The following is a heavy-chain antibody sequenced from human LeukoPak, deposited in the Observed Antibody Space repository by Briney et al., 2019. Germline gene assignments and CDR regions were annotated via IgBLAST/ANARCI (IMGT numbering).Heavy chain of an antibody. D-gene: IGHD6-19*01. CDR1: GFTFSSYW. CDR3: ATGAGCGY. J-gene: IGHJ4*02. Sequence: PGGSLRLSCAASGFTFSSYWMTWVRQAPGKGLEWVANIKQDGSERNYVDSVKGRFTISRDNAKNSLYLQMNTLRDEDTAGYYCATGAGCGYWGQGTLVTVSS. CDR2: IKQDGSER. V-gene: IGHV3-7*03.